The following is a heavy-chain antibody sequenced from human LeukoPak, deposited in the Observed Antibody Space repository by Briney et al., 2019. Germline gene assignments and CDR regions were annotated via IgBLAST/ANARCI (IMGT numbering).Heavy chain of an antibody. CDR3: ARDDGRGYCSSTSCYRVSMDV. Sequence: SETLSLTCTVSGYSISSGYYWGWIRQPPGKGLEWIGSIYHSGSTYYNPSLKSRVTISVDTSKNQFSLKLSSVTAADTAVYYCARDDGRGYCSSTSCYRVSMDVWGKGTTVTVSS. V-gene: IGHV4-38-2*02. CDR1: GYSISSGYY. CDR2: IYHSGST. D-gene: IGHD2-2*01. J-gene: IGHJ6*04.